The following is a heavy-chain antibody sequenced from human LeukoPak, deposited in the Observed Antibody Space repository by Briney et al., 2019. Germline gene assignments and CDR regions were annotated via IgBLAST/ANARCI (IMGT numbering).Heavy chain of an antibody. J-gene: IGHJ4*02. Sequence: PGGSLRLSCAAPGFTFSDYYMSWIRQAPGKGLEWFSYISSSSSYTNYADSVKGRFTISRDNAKNSLYLQMNSLRAEDPAVYYCARDGYYYGSGSYEPPFDYWGRGTLVTVSS. D-gene: IGHD3-10*01. V-gene: IGHV3-11*05. CDR1: GFTFSDYY. CDR3: ARDGYYYGSGSYEPPFDY. CDR2: ISSSSSYT.